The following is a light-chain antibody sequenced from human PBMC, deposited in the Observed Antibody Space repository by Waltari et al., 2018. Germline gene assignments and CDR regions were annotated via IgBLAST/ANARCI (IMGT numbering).Light chain of an antibody. Sequence: QSVLTQAPSVSGAPAQRVTITRTAGDSNIASFGFTCYQHLPGRVPKLLIDENTNRPSGVPDRFSGSKSGTSASLAIEGLQPEDEGDYYCQSYDNSLRGSVLFGGGTKVTV. V-gene: IGLV1-40*01. CDR3: QSYDNSLRGSVL. CDR2: ENT. J-gene: IGLJ3*02. CDR1: DSNIASFG.